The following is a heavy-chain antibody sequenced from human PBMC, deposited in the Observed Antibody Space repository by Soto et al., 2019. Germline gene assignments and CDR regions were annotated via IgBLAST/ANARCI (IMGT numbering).Heavy chain of an antibody. Sequence: GGSLRLSCAASGFTFSSYSMNWVRQAPGKGLVWVSYISSSSSTIYYADSVKGRFTISRDNAKNSLYLQMNSLRDEDTAVYYCARELVGATEFYYYYYGMDVWGQGTTVTVSS. V-gene: IGHV3-48*02. CDR2: ISSSSSTI. CDR1: GFTFSSYS. CDR3: ARELVGATEFYYYYYGMDV. J-gene: IGHJ6*02. D-gene: IGHD1-26*01.